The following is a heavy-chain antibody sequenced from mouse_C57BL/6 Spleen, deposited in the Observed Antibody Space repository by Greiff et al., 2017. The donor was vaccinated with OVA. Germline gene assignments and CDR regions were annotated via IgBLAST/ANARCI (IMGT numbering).Heavy chain of an antibody. D-gene: IGHD2-3*01. Sequence: VKLQESGAELVKPGASVKLSCKASGYTFTSYWMHWVKQRPGRGLEWIGRIDPNSGGTKYNEKFKSKATLTVDKPSSTAYMQLSSLTSEDSAVYYCARDDDGQSLYYFDYWGQGTTLTVSS. CDR2: IDPNSGGT. J-gene: IGHJ2*01. V-gene: IGHV1-72*01. CDR3: ARDDDGQSLYYFDY. CDR1: GYTFTSYW.